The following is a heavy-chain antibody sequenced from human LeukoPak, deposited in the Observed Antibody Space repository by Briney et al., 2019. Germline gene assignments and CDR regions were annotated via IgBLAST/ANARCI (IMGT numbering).Heavy chain of an antibody. CDR3: ARGGYCSGTSCSNPWFDP. D-gene: IGHD2-2*01. V-gene: IGHV1-18*01. J-gene: IGHJ5*02. Sequence: GASVKVSCKASGYTFTSYGISWVRQAPGQGLEWMGWISAYNGNTNYAQKLQGRVTMTTDTSTSTAYMELRSLRSDDTAVYYCARGGYCSGTSCSNPWFDPWGQGTLVTVSS. CDR2: ISAYNGNT. CDR1: GYTFTSYG.